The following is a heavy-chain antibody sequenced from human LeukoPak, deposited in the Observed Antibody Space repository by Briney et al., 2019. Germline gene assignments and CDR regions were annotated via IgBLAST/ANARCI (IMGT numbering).Heavy chain of an antibody. CDR2: ISYDGSNK. J-gene: IGHJ4*02. CDR3: ATYYYGSGSYYNFDY. D-gene: IGHD3-10*01. CDR1: GFTVSSNY. V-gene: IGHV3-30-3*01. Sequence: GGSLRLSCVVSGFTVSSNYMNWVRQAPGKGLEWVAVISYDGSNKYYVDSVKGRFTISRDNSKNTLYLQMNSLRAEDTAVYYCATYYYGSGSYYNFDYWGQGTLVTVSS.